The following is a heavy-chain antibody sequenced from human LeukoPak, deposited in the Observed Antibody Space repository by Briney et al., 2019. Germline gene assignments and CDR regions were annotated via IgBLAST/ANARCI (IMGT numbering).Heavy chain of an antibody. D-gene: IGHD3-22*01. CDR1: GGTFSSYA. V-gene: IGHV1-69*04. J-gene: IGHJ5*02. CDR3: ARDLAYYYDTAS. Sequence: SVKVSCKASGGTFSSYAISWVRQAPGQGLEWMGRIIPILGIANYAQKFQGRVTITADKSTSTAYMELSSLRSEDTAVYYCARDLAYYYDTASWGQGTLVTVSS. CDR2: IIPILGIA.